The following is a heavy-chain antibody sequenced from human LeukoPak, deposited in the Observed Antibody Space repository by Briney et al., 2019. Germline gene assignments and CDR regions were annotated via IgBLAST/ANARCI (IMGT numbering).Heavy chain of an antibody. CDR3: AKEMGSWAARPFDY. CDR1: GFTFSSYG. Sequence: GRSLRLSCAASGFTFSSYGMHWVRQAPGKGLEWVAVISYDGSNKYYADSVKGRFTISRDNSKNTLYLQMNSLRAEDTAVYYCAKEMGSWAARPFDYWGQGTLVTVSS. D-gene: IGHD6-13*01. V-gene: IGHV3-30*18. CDR2: ISYDGSNK. J-gene: IGHJ4*02.